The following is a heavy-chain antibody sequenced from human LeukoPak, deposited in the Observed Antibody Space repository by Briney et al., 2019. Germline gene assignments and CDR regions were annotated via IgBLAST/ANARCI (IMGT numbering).Heavy chain of an antibody. Sequence: GGSLRLSCAASGFTFSSYSMNWARQAPGKGLEWVSSISSSSSYIYYADSVKGRFTISRDNAKNSLYLQMNSLRAEDTAVYYCARELLITGTTPSDYCGQGTLVTVSS. CDR2: ISSSSSYI. CDR3: ARELLITGTTPSDY. V-gene: IGHV3-21*01. CDR1: GFTFSSYS. J-gene: IGHJ4*02. D-gene: IGHD1-7*01.